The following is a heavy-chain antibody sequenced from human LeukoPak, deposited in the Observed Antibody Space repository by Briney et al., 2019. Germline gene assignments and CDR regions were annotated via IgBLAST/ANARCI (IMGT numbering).Heavy chain of an antibody. J-gene: IGHJ3*02. CDR3: ARHLLLGAADAFDI. V-gene: IGHV4-59*01. CDR2: IYYSGST. D-gene: IGHD1-26*01. Sequence: SETLSLTCTVSGGSISSYYWSWIRQPPGKGLEWIGYIYYSGSTNYNPSLKSRVTISVDTSKNQFSLKLSSVTAADTAVYYCARHLLLGAADAFDIWGQGTMVTVSS. CDR1: GGSISSYY.